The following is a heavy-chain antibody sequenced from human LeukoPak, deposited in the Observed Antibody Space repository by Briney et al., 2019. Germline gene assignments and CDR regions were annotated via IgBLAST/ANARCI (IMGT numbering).Heavy chain of an antibody. V-gene: IGHV4-59*08. CDR1: GGSISSYY. CDR3: ARGRYTIFGVAWFDP. D-gene: IGHD3-3*01. J-gene: IGHJ5*02. Sequence: SETLSLTCTVSGGSISSYYWSWLRQPPGKGLEWIGYIYYSGSTNYNPSLKSRVTISVDTSKNQFSLKLSSVTAADTVVYYCARGRYTIFGVAWFDPWGQGTLVTVSS. CDR2: IYYSGST.